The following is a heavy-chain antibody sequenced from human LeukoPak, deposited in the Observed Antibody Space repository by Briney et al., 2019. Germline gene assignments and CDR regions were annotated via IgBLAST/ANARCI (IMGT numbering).Heavy chain of an antibody. CDR1: GGSISSYY. V-gene: IGHV4-59*08. Sequence: PSETLSLTCTVSGGSISSYYWSWIRQPPGKGLEWIGYIYYSGSTNYNPSLKSRVTISVDTSKNQFSLKLSSVTAADTAVYYCARPFSSGSYYYDMDVWGQGTTVTVSS. D-gene: IGHD6-19*01. J-gene: IGHJ6*02. CDR2: IYYSGST. CDR3: ARPFSSGSYYYDMDV.